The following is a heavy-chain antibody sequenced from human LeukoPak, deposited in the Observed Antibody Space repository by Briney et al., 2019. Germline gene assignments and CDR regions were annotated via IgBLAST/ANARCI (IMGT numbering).Heavy chain of an antibody. D-gene: IGHD2-2*01. Sequence: GGSLRLSCAASVLSLSIAWMSWVRQAPGKGLEWVGRIKSETHGGTADYAAAVQDRFTVSRDDSKNTLYLRMNSLKTEDTAMHYCSAMKDGPGAMGEDFDYWGQGTLVTVFS. CDR3: SAMKDGPGAMGEDFDY. CDR1: VLSLSIAW. CDR2: IKSETHGGTA. J-gene: IGHJ4*02. V-gene: IGHV3-15*01.